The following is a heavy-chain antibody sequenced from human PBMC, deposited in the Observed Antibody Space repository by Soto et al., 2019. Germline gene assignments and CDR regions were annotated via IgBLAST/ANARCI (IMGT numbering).Heavy chain of an antibody. D-gene: IGHD2-2*01. Sequence: QVQLVQSGAEVKKPGSSVKVSCKASGGTFSSYTISWVRQAPGQGLEWMGRIIPILGIANYAQKFQGRVTITADKSTSTAYMELSSLRSEDTAVYYCARVVPAAILYYGMDVWGQGTTVTVSS. V-gene: IGHV1-69*02. J-gene: IGHJ6*02. CDR1: GGTFSSYT. CDR3: ARVVPAAILYYGMDV. CDR2: IIPILGIA.